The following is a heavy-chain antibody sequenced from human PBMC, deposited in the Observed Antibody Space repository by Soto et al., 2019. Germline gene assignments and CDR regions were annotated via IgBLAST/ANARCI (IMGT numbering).Heavy chain of an antibody. Sequence: PSETLSLTCTVSGYSISSGYHWAWIRQPPGKGLEWLGSVHYSGNTYYNPSLKSRLTISVDKSKNQFSLNLSSVTAADTAVYYCARQDRVVAEGRWFDPWGQGT. CDR2: VHYSGNT. V-gene: IGHV4-38-2*02. CDR3: ARQDRVVAEGRWFDP. CDR1: GYSISSGYH. J-gene: IGHJ5*02. D-gene: IGHD2-15*01.